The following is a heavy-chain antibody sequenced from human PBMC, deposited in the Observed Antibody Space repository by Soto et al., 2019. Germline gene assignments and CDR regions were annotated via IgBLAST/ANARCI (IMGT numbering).Heavy chain of an antibody. Sequence: PGGSLRLSCAASGFTFSSYAMHWVRQAPGKGLEWVAVISYDGSNKYYADSVKGRFTISRDNSKNTLYLQMNSLRAEDTAVYYCARPYSSGWYGNRRIDYWGQGTLVTVSS. D-gene: IGHD6-19*01. J-gene: IGHJ4*02. CDR2: ISYDGSNK. CDR3: ARPYSSGWYGNRRIDY. V-gene: IGHV3-30-3*01. CDR1: GFTFSSYA.